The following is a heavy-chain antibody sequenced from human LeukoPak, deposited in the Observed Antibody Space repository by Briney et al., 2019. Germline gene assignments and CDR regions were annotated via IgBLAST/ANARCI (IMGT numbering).Heavy chain of an antibody. CDR1: GFTFATTW. CDR2: INNDGSST. CDR3: VIGGTYGSGS. J-gene: IGHJ4*02. Sequence: GRSLRLSCAASGFTFATTWMHWVRQAPGKGLVWVSLINNDGSSTNYADSVKGRFTISRDNAKNTLYLQMKSLRAEDTAVYYCVIGGTYGSGSWGQGTLVTVSS. D-gene: IGHD3-10*01. V-gene: IGHV3-74*01.